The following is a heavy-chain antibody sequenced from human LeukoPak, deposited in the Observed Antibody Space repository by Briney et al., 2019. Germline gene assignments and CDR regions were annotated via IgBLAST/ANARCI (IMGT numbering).Heavy chain of an antibody. CDR2: IYTSGST. V-gene: IGHV4-4*07. J-gene: IGHJ4*02. Sequence: SETLSLTCTVSGGSISSYSWSWIRQPPGKGLEWIGRIYTSGSTNYNPSLKSRVTMSVDTSKNQFSLKLSSVTAADTAVYYCARERKGYSYGYVDYWGQGTLVTVSS. D-gene: IGHD5-18*01. CDR1: GGSISSYS. CDR3: ARERKGYSYGYVDY.